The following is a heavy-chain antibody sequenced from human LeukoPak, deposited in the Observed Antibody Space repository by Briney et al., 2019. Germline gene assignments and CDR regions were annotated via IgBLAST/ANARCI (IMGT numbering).Heavy chain of an antibody. J-gene: IGHJ5*02. CDR1: GFTFSSYE. Sequence: GGSLRLSCAASGFTFSSYEMNWVRQAPGKGLEWGSYISSSGSTIYYADSVKGRVTISRDNAKNSLYLQMNSLRAEDTAVYYCARDNRYSIFNWFDPWGQGTLVTVSS. V-gene: IGHV3-48*03. D-gene: IGHD6-13*01. CDR2: ISSSGSTI. CDR3: ARDNRYSIFNWFDP.